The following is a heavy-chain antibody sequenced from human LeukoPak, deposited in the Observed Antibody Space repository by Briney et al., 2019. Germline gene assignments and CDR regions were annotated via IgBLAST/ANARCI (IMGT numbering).Heavy chain of an antibody. J-gene: IGHJ3*02. CDR1: GGSFSGYY. Sequence: SETLSLTCAVYGGSFSGYYWSWIRQPPGKGLEWIGEINHSGSTNYNPSLKSRVTISVDTSKNQFSPKLSSVTAADTAVYYCASTSIAARSSAFDIWGQGTMVTVSS. D-gene: IGHD6-6*01. CDR2: INHSGST. V-gene: IGHV4-34*01. CDR3: ASTSIAARSSAFDI.